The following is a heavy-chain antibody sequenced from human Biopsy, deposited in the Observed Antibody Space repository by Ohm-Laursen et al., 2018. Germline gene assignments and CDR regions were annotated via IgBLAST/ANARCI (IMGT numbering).Heavy chain of an antibody. CDR1: GDSISSDIYY. J-gene: IGHJ5*02. V-gene: IGHV4-39*01. CDR2: IYNSESTST. D-gene: IGHD3-10*01. Sequence: PPGTLSLTCTVSGDSISSDIYYWVWIRQPPGKGLEWIGNIYNSESTSTYYNLSLKGRVSISVDTSHNQFSLKLTSVTAADTAVYFCARRVSGSGRVDPWGQGTLVTVSS. CDR3: ARRVSGSGRVDP.